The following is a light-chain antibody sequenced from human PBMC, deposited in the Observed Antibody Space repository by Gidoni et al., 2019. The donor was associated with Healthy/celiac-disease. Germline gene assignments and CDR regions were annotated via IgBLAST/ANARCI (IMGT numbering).Light chain of an antibody. J-gene: IGKJ1*01. CDR1: QSISSY. CDR3: QQSYSTPWWT. V-gene: IGKV1-39*01. Sequence: DIQMTQSPSSLSASVGDRVTITCRASQSISSYLNWYPQKPGKAPKLLIYAASSLQSGVPSRFSGSGSGTDFTLTISSLQPEDFATYYCQQSYSTPWWTFXQXTKVXIK. CDR2: AAS.